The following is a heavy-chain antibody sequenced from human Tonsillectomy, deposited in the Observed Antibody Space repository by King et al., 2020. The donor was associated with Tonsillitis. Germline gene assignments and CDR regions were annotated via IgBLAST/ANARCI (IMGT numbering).Heavy chain of an antibody. CDR3: ARDTHKYRTSWSYAFHS. J-gene: IGHJ3*02. D-gene: IGHD6-13*01. V-gene: IGHV3-30-3*01. CDR2: ISDDGDKK. CDR1: GFLFNSYA. Sequence: VQLVESGGGVVQPGRSLRLSCAASGFLFNSYAIHWVRQAPGKGLEWVTGISDDGDKKYYADSVKGRFTISRDNFKNTLYLQMNSLRPEDKTIYYCARDTHKYRTSWSYAFHSWGEGTLVTVSS.